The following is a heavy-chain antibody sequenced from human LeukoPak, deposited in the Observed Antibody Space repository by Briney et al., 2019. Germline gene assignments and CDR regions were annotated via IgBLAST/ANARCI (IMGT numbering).Heavy chain of an antibody. Sequence: SETLSLTCSVSGGSISSSDFYWGRIRQAPGKGLEWIGTIYYTGSTSYNPSLKSRVTISVDTSTNQFSLKLNSVIAADTAVYYCARATAAPSSYFFDYWGQGTPVTVSS. CDR3: ARATAAPSSYFFDY. D-gene: IGHD6-25*01. J-gene: IGHJ4*02. CDR1: GGSISSSDFY. V-gene: IGHV4-39*07. CDR2: IYYTGST.